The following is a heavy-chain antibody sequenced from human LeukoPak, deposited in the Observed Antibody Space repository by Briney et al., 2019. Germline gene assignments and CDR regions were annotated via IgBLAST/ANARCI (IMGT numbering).Heavy chain of an antibody. CDR3: ARDGAYSSNPLYYYYYYMDV. CDR1: GFPFSSNY. V-gene: IGHV3-53*01. CDR2: IYSGGST. J-gene: IGHJ6*03. Sequence: GGSLSLSCAASGFPFSSNYMSWVRQAPGKGLEWVSVIYSGGSTYYADSVKGRFTISRDNSKNTLYLQMNSLRAEDTAVYYCARDGAYSSNPLYYYYYYMDVWGKGTTVTVSS. D-gene: IGHD6-13*01.